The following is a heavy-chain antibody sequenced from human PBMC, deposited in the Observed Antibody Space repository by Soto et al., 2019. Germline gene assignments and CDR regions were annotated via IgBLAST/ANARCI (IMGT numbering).Heavy chain of an antibody. CDR1: GGSISSGGYY. J-gene: IGHJ4*02. V-gene: IGHV4-31*03. CDR2: IYYSGST. CDR3: ARVEYVWGSYASDY. Sequence: SETLSLTCTVSGGSISSGGYYWSWIRQHPGKGLEWIGYIYYSGSTYYNPSLKSRVTISVDTSKNQFSLKLSSVTAADTAVYYCARVEYVWGSYASDYWGQGTLVTAPQ. D-gene: IGHD3-16*01.